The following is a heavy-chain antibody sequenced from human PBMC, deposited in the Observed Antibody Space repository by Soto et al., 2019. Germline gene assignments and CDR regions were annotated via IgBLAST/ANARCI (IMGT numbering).Heavy chain of an antibody. J-gene: IGHJ4*02. CDR3: ARAGPTFVVVVAATHYFDY. CDR2: INHSGST. CDR1: GGSFSGYY. D-gene: IGHD2-15*01. V-gene: IGHV4-34*01. Sequence: SETLSLTCAVYGGSFSGYYWSWIRQPPGKGLEWIGEINHSGSTNYNPSLKSRVTISVDTSKKQFSLKLSSVTAADTAVYYCARAGPTFVVVVAATHYFDYWGQGTLVTVSS.